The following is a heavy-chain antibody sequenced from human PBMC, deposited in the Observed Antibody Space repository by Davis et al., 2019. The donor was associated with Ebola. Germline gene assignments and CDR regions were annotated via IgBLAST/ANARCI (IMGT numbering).Heavy chain of an antibody. Sequence: GESLKISCADSVITFSSYAMTWVRQAPGKGLEWVSAISGSGGTTYYAGSVKGRFTVSRDNSKKTMYLQMNSLRAEDTAVYYCAKEATYFAALYYYGMDVWGQGTTVTVSS. CDR2: ISGSGGTT. CDR1: VITFSSYA. V-gene: IGHV3-23*01. J-gene: IGHJ6*02. CDR3: AKEATYFAALYYYGMDV. D-gene: IGHD3-9*01.